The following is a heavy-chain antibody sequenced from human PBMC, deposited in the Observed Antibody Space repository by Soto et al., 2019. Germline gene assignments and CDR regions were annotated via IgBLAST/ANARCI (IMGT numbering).Heavy chain of an antibody. CDR3: AKDGSDHSSGWYGRSGDAFDI. V-gene: IGHV3-30*18. CDR2: ISYDGSNK. Sequence: GGSLRLSCAASVFTFSSYGMHWVRQAPGKWLEWVAVISYDGSNKYYADSVKGRFTISRDNSKNTLYLQMNSLRAEDTAVYYCAKDGSDHSSGWYGRSGDAFDICGQGTMVPVS. D-gene: IGHD6-19*01. CDR1: VFTFSSYG. J-gene: IGHJ3*02.